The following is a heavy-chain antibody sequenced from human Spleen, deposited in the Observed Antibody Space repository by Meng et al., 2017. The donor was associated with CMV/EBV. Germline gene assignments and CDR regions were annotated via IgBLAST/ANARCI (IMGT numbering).Heavy chain of an antibody. CDR3: AREGGILGDSDAFDI. CDR1: GFILRSYW. J-gene: IGHJ3*02. D-gene: IGHD1-26*01. V-gene: IGHV3-7*01. CDR2: IKQDGSEK. Sequence: GGSLRLSCAASGFILRSYWMNWVRQAPGKGLEWVANIKQDGSEKYYVDSVKGRFTISRDNAKNSLNLQMDSLRAEDTAVYYCAREGGILGDSDAFDIWGQGTMVTVSS.